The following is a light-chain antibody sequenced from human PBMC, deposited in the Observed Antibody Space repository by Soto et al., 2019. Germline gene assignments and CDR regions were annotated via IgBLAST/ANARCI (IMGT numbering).Light chain of an antibody. Sequence: EIVLTQSPGTLSLSPGARASLSCRADQSVNSVYLAWYQHKPGQAPRLLIYGASDRATGIPDRFSGSGSGTDFTLTISRLEPEDFAVYYCQQYVTSPFTFGPGTKVDI. CDR3: QQYVTSPFT. J-gene: IGKJ3*01. CDR1: QSVNSVY. V-gene: IGKV3-20*01. CDR2: GAS.